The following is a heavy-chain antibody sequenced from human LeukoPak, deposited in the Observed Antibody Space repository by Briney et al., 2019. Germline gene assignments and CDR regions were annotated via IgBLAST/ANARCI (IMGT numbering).Heavy chain of an antibody. CDR2: ISSSSSYI. Sequence: GGSLSLSCAASGFTFSSYSMNWVRQAPGKGLEWVSSISSSSSYIYYADSVKGRFTISRDNAKNSLYLQMNSLRAEDTAVYYCARDFPLAYCGGDCFNGPFDYWGQGTLVTVSS. CDR1: GFTFSSYS. CDR3: ARDFPLAYCGGDCFNGPFDY. J-gene: IGHJ4*02. V-gene: IGHV3-21*01. D-gene: IGHD2-21*02.